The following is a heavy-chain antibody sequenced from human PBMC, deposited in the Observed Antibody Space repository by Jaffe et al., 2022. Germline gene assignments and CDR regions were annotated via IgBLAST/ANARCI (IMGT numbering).Heavy chain of an antibody. CDR3: AAESRNGDYGDYGDAFDI. V-gene: IGHV1-58*01. Sequence: QMQLVQSGPEVKKPGTSVKVSCKASGFTFTSSAVQWVRQARGQRLEWIGWIVVGSGNTNYAQKFQERVTITRDMSTSTAYMELSSLRSEDTAVYYCAAESRNGDYGDYGDAFDIWGQGTMVTVSS. CDR2: IVVGSGNT. D-gene: IGHD4-17*01. J-gene: IGHJ3*02. CDR1: GFTFTSSA.